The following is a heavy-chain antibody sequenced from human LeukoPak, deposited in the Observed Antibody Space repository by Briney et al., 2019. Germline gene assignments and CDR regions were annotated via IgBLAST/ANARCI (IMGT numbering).Heavy chain of an antibody. J-gene: IGHJ4*02. CDR3: ARHAAFADDQSHLTPFDY. Sequence: SETLSLTCTVSGVSISSYYWSWIRQPPGKGLEWIGYIYYSGSTNYNPSLKSRVTISVDTSKNQFSLRLSSVTAADTALYYCARHAAFADDQSHLTPFDYWGQGTLVTVSS. V-gene: IGHV4-59*08. CDR1: GVSISSYY. D-gene: IGHD1-14*01. CDR2: IYYSGST.